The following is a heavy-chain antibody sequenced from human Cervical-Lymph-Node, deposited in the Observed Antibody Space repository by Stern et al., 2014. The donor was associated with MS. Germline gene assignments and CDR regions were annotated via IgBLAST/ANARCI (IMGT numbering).Heavy chain of an antibody. CDR2: ISYHGNDK. Sequence: VQLVESGGSVVHPGKSLRLSCVISGFNFNNSALNWVRQAPGKGLEWVAGISYHGNDKYYADSVKGRFTIARDNSNNTLYLQMNSLRLEDTALYYCFAFGDFLGRGTLVTVSS. J-gene: IGHJ4*02. V-gene: IGHV3-30-3*01. D-gene: IGHD2-21*01. CDR3: FAFGDF. CDR1: GFNFNNSA.